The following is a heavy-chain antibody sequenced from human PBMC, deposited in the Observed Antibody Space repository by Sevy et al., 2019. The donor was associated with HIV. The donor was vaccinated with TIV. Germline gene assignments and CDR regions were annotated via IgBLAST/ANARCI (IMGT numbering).Heavy chain of an antibody. D-gene: IGHD3-22*01. CDR1: GFTFDDYA. J-gene: IGHJ3*02. CDR2: VNWKGDGI. Sequence: GGSLRLSCATSGFTFDDYAMNWVRQVPGKGLEWVSGVNWKGDGIGYGDSVKGRFTISRDNAKKSRYLQMNSLRVEDTALYDCARSTYYFDTTGFGSFDIWGQGTMVTVSS. V-gene: IGHV3-20*01. CDR3: ARSTYYFDTTGFGSFDI.